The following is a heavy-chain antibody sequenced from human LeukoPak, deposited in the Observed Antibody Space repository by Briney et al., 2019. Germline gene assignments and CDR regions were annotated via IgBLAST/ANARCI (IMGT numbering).Heavy chain of an antibody. CDR3: AKDKAAAGGSAYFQH. CDR2: ISYDGSNK. J-gene: IGHJ1*01. V-gene: IGHV3-30*18. D-gene: IGHD6-13*01. Sequence: PGGSLRLSCAASGFTFSSYGMHWVRQAPGKGLEWVAVISYDGSNKYYADSVKGRFTISRDNSKNTLYLQMNSLRAEDTAVYYCAKDKAAAGGSAYFQHWGQGTLVTVSS. CDR1: GFTFSSYG.